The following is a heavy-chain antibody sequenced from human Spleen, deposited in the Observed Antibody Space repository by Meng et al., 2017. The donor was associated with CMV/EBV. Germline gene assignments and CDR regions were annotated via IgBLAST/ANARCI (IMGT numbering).Heavy chain of an antibody. Sequence: GSLRLSCTVSGGSISSTSYYWGCIRQPPGKGLEWIGSIYYSGITYYNPSLDSRVSMSVDTSKNHFSLKLTSVTAADTAMYYCARGTFYDFWSGEGGYFDLWGQGTLVTVSS. D-gene: IGHD3-3*01. CDR2: IYYSGIT. CDR1: GGSISSTSYY. J-gene: IGHJ4*02. V-gene: IGHV4-39*02. CDR3: ARGTFYDFWSGEGGYFDL.